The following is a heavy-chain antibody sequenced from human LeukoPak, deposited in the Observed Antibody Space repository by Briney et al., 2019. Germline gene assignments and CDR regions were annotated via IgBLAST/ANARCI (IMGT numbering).Heavy chain of an antibody. J-gene: IGHJ4*02. Sequence: ASVKVSCKASGYTFTSYGISWVRQAPGQGLEWMGWISAYNGNTNYAQKLQGRVTMTTDTSTSKAYMELRSLRSDDTAVYYCARDRGYSSSDFFDYWGQGTLVTVSS. V-gene: IGHV1-18*01. CDR1: GYTFTSYG. D-gene: IGHD6-6*01. CDR3: ARDRGYSSSDFFDY. CDR2: ISAYNGNT.